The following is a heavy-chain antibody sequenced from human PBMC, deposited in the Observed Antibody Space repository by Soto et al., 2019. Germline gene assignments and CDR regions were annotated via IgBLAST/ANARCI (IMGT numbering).Heavy chain of an antibody. D-gene: IGHD6-6*01. CDR2: IYYSGST. CDR1: GGSISSDDYY. CDR3: ARDRSNSPDYFDY. J-gene: IGHJ4*02. V-gene: IGHV4-30-4*01. Sequence: SETLSLTCTVSGGSISSDDYYWTWIRQPPGKGLEWIGYIYYSGSTYYNPSLKSRLTISLDTSKNQFSLKLSSVSAADTAVYYCARDRSNSPDYFDYWGQGTLVTVSS.